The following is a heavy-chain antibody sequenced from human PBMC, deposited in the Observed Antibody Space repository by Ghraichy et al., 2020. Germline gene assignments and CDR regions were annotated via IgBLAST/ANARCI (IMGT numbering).Heavy chain of an antibody. J-gene: IGHJ6*02. CDR3: ATDLVGMRYGMDV. D-gene: IGHD2-8*01. CDR1: GFIFSNYA. V-gene: IGHV3-23*01. Sequence: GGSLRLSCAASGFIFSNYAMNWVRQAPGKGLEWVSGISGSAVSTFYAGSVQGRVTISRDNSKNTVYLQMSNLRAEDTAVYYCATDLVGMRYGMDVWGQGTTVTVSS. CDR2: ISGSAVST.